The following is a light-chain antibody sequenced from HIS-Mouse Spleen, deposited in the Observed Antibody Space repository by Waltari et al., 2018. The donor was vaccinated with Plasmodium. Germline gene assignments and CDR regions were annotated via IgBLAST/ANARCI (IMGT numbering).Light chain of an antibody. CDR1: NIGSKS. Sequence: SYVLTQPPSVSVAPGKTARITCGGNNIGSKSVHWYQQKPGQAPVLVVYDDSDRPSGIPGRCSGSNSGNTATLTVSRVEDGDEADYYCQVWDSSSDHPDVVFGGGTKLTVL. CDR2: DDS. V-gene: IGLV3-21*03. CDR3: QVWDSSSDHPDVV. J-gene: IGLJ2*01.